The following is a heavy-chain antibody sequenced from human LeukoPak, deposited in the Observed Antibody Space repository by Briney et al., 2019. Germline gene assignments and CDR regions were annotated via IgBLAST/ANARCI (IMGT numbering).Heavy chain of an antibody. V-gene: IGHV3-74*01. J-gene: IGHJ5*02. D-gene: IGHD2-2*01. CDR1: GFTFSSYW. CDR3: ASLLHDCSSTSCQNTNWFDP. Sequence: PGGSLRLSCAASGFTFSSYWMHWVRQAPGKGLVWVSRINSDGSSTSYADSVKGRFTISRDNAKNTLYLQMNSLRAEDTAVYYCASLLHDCSSTSCQNTNWFDPWGQGTLVTVSS. CDR2: INSDGSST.